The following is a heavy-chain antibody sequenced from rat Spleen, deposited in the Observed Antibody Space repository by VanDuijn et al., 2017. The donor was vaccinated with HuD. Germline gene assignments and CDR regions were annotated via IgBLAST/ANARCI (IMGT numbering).Heavy chain of an antibody. V-gene: IGHV5-31*01. CDR1: GFTFKNYW. D-gene: IGHD1-9*01. CDR2: ISNTGGTT. CDR3: TRGVYYGYNAFVY. J-gene: IGHJ3*01. Sequence: EVQLVESGGGLVQPGRSLKLSCEASGFTFKNYWMTWIRQAPGKGLEWIASISNTGGTTNYPDSVKGRFTISRDNAKTTLYLQMNSLRSKDTATDYCTRGVYYGYNAFVYWGQGTLVTVSS.